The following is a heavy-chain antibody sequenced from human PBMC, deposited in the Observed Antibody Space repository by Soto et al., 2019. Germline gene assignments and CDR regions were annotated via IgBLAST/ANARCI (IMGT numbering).Heavy chain of an antibody. D-gene: IGHD6-19*01. J-gene: IGHJ4*02. V-gene: IGHV3-23*01. CDR3: ANDRGASGWPEVDG. CDR2: ITADGGGT. CDR1: RGNFISYS. Sequence: GGSTGLSSPASRGNFISYSRNWVGTAKGKGLEWISTITADGGGTFYADSVKGRFTISRDNSKNTLYLQMDNLRAEDTALYYCANDRGASGWPEVDGWGQGPPVT.